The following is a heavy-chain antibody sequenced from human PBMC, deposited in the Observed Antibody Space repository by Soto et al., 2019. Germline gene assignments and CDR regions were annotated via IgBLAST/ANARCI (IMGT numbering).Heavy chain of an antibody. V-gene: IGHV1-46*01. D-gene: IGHD6-19*01. J-gene: IGHJ4*02. CDR2: INPLSGST. CDR3: ARGTWDSSGWYTFPFDY. CDR1: GYTFTSYY. Sequence: GASVKVSCKAFGYTFTSYYMHWVRQAPGQGLEWMGIINPLSGSTAYAQKFQGRVTLTRDTSTNTVSMELSSLRSEDTAVYYCARGTWDSSGWYTFPFDYWGQGTVVTVSS.